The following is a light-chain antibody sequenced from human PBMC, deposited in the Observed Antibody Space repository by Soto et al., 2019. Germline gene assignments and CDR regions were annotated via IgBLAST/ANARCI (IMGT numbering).Light chain of an antibody. J-gene: IGKJ1*01. CDR1: QSVSSNY. Sequence: EIVLTQSPATLSLSPGERATLSCRASQSVSSNYLAWYQQKLGQAPRLLIYDASRRATGIPDRFSGSGSGTDFTLTISRLEPEDFVVYYCQQYGRSPTFGQGTKVE. CDR2: DAS. CDR3: QQYGRSPT. V-gene: IGKV3-20*01.